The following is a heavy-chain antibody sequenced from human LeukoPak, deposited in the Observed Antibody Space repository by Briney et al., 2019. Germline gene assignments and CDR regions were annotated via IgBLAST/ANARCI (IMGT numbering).Heavy chain of an antibody. J-gene: IGHJ4*02. CDR2: INHSGST. D-gene: IGHD5-24*01. V-gene: IGHV4-34*01. CDR1: GGSFSGYY. CDR3: ARGGRDGYNYVAY. Sequence: SETLSLTCAVYGGSFSGYYWSWIRQPPGKGLEWIGEINHSGSTNYNPSLKSRVTISVDTSKNQFSLKLSSVTAADTAVYYCARGGRDGYNYVAYWGQGTLVTVSS.